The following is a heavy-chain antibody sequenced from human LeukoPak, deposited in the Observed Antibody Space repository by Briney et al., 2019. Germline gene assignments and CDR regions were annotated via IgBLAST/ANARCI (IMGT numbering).Heavy chain of an antibody. V-gene: IGHV4-34*01. CDR2: VSHSGST. D-gene: IGHD6-13*01. J-gene: IGHJ4*02. CDR3: ARAGAAGLDY. CDR1: GGSFSGYY. Sequence: SETLSLTCAVYGGSFSGYYWSWIRQPPGKGLEWIGEVSHSGSTNYNPSLKSRVTISVDTSKNQFSLKLSSVTAADTAVYYCARAGAAGLDYWGQGTLVTVSS.